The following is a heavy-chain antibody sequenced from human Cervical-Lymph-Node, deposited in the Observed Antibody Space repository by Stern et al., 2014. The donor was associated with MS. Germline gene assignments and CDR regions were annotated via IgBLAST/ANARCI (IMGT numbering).Heavy chain of an antibody. CDR1: GFTFGDYG. J-gene: IGHJ4*02. CDR2: IRWNSGSI. V-gene: IGHV3-9*01. Sequence: EVQLVESGGGLVQPGRSLRLSCGASGFTFGDYGMHWVRQTPGKGLEWVSGIRWNSGSINYADSGQGRFTISRANTKTALYLEMNSLRAEDTALYYCAKDIAPLSYYFDYWGQGTLVTVSS. D-gene: IGHD1-1*01. CDR3: AKDIAPLSYYFDY.